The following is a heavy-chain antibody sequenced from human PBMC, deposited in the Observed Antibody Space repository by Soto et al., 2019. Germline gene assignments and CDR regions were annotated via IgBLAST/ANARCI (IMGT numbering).Heavy chain of an antibody. CDR1: GFSFSTYN. V-gene: IGHV3-21*01. CDR2: IDASSTHI. Sequence: GGSLRLSCAASGFSFSTYNMNWVRQAPGKGLEWVSSIDASSTHIYYADSVKGRFTISRDNGKSSLYLQMGSLRAEDTALYYCVRQQYDFLVDPWGQGTLVTVSS. J-gene: IGHJ5*02. D-gene: IGHD3-16*01. CDR3: VRQQYDFLVDP.